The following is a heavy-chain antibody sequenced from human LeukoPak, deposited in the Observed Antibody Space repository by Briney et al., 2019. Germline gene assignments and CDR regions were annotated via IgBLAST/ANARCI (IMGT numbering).Heavy chain of an antibody. Sequence: PSETLSLTCTVSGGSISSGGYCWSWIRQHPGKGLEWIGYIYYSGSTYYNPSLKSRVTISVDTSKNQFSLKLSSVTAADTAVYYCARVTPRDYFIVVVPAAGGFDYWGQGTLVTVSS. CDR3: ARVTPRDYFIVVVPAAGGFDY. V-gene: IGHV4-31*03. J-gene: IGHJ4*02. CDR2: IYYSGST. CDR1: GGSISSGGYC. D-gene: IGHD2-2*01.